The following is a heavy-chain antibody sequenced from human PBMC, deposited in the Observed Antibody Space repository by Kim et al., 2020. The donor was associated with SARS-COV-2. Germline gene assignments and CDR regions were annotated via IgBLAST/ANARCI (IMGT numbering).Heavy chain of an antibody. Sequence: YAQKFQGRVTITADKSTSTAYMELSSLRSEDTAVYYCARGRGSRGYYLGYWGQGTLVTVSS. V-gene: IGHV1-69*04. J-gene: IGHJ4*02. CDR3: ARGRGSRGYYLGY. D-gene: IGHD3-22*01.